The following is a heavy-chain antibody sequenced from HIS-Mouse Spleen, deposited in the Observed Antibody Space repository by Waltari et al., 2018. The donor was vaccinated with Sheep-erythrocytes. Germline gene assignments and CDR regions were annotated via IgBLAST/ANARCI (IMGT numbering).Heavy chain of an antibody. CDR3: AQTGATTPHFDY. V-gene: IGHV1-69*04. CDR1: GGTFSSYA. Sequence: QVQLVQSGAEVKKPVSSVKVSCKASGGTFSSYAISWVRQAPGQVLEWMGRIIPILGIANYAQKCQGRVTITADKSTSTAYMELSSLRSEDTAVYYCAQTGATTPHFDYWGQGTLVTVSS. CDR2: IIPILGIA. J-gene: IGHJ4*02. D-gene: IGHD1-26*01.